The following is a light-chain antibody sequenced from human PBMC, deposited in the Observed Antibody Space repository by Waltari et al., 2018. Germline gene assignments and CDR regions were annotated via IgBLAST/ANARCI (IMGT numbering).Light chain of an antibody. CDR1: QTIDY. CDR3: QPNYDTPRT. CDR2: ETS. V-gene: IGKV1-39*01. Sequence: QMTQSPSSLSASVGARVTITCRASQTIDYLSWYQHKPGEAPKLPIYETSTLQSGVPTRFSGSKFGTTFILTISSLQPEDFATYFCQPNYDTPRTFGQGTKVDIK. J-gene: IGKJ2*02.